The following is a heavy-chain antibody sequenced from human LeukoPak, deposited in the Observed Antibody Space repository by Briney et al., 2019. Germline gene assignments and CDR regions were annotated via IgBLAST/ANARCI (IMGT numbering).Heavy chain of an antibody. Sequence: PSETLSLTCTVSGGSMSRYYWSWIRQPPGKGLEWIGYMCYSGSTNYNPSLKSRVTISVDTSKNQFSLKLTSVTAADTAVYYCARGARLGAARPQYFDYWGQGILVTVSS. CDR2: MCYSGST. CDR3: ARGARLGAARPQYFDY. CDR1: GGSMSRYY. J-gene: IGHJ4*02. V-gene: IGHV4-59*01. D-gene: IGHD1-26*01.